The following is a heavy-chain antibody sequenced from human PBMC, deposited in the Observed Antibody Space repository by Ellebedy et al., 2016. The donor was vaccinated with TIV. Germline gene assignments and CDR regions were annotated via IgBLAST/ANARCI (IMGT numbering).Heavy chain of an antibody. Sequence: MPSETLSLTCAVYGGSFSGYYWSWIRQPPGKGLEWIGEINHSGSTNYNPSLKSRVTISVDTSKNQFSLKLSSVTAADTAVYYCARGQWLVPDDAFDIWGQGTMVTVSS. CDR1: GGSFSGYY. D-gene: IGHD6-19*01. CDR3: ARGQWLVPDDAFDI. CDR2: INHSGST. J-gene: IGHJ3*02. V-gene: IGHV4-34*01.